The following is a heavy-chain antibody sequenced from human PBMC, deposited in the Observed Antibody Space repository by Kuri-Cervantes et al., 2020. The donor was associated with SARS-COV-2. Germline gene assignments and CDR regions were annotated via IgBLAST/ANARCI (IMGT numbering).Heavy chain of an antibody. Sequence: GESLKISCAASGFTFSSYGMHWVRQAPGKGLEWVAVISYDGNNKYYADSVKGRFTISRDNAKNSLYLQMNSLRAEDTAVYYCARSSGVLRFLEWLPADAFDIWGQGTMVTVSS. V-gene: IGHV3-30*03. CDR2: ISYDGNNK. CDR1: GFTFSSYG. D-gene: IGHD3-3*01. J-gene: IGHJ3*02. CDR3: ARSSGVLRFLEWLPADAFDI.